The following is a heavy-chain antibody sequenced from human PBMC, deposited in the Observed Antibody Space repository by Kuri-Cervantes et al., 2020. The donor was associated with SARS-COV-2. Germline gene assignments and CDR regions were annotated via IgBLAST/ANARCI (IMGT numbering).Heavy chain of an antibody. Sequence: LRLSCTVSGGSISSGSYYWSWIRQPAGKGLEWIGRIYTSGSTNYNPSLKSRVTISVDTSKNQFSLKLSSVTAADTAVYYCARMDGYTLLDYWGQGILVTVSS. D-gene: IGHD5-24*01. CDR3: ARMDGYTLLDY. V-gene: IGHV4-61*02. J-gene: IGHJ4*02. CDR2: IYTSGST. CDR1: GGSISSGSYY.